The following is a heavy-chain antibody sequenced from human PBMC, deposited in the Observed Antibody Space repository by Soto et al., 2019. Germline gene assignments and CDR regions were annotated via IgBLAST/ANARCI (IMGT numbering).Heavy chain of an antibody. CDR3: ARSYYDSSGYPLFFDY. D-gene: IGHD3-22*01. J-gene: IGHJ4*02. CDR2: IYHSGST. Sequence: LSLTCAVSGGSISSSNWWSWVRQPPGKGLEWIGEIYHSGSTNYNPSLKSRVTISVDKSKNQFSLKLSSVTAADTAVYYCARSYYDSSGYPLFFDYWGQGTLVTVSS. V-gene: IGHV4-4*02. CDR1: GGSISSSNW.